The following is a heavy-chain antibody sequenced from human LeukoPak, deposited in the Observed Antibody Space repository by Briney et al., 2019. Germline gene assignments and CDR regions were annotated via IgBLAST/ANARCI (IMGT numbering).Heavy chain of an antibody. Sequence: GGSLRLSCAASGFTFSSYAMHWVRQAPGKGLEWVAVISYDGSNKYYADSVKGRFTISRDNSKNTLYLQMNSLRAEDTAVYYCAKEPSGYAHYFDYWGQGTLVTVSS. CDR3: AKEPSGYAHYFDY. J-gene: IGHJ4*02. V-gene: IGHV3-30-3*01. CDR1: GFTFSSYA. D-gene: IGHD3-3*01. CDR2: ISYDGSNK.